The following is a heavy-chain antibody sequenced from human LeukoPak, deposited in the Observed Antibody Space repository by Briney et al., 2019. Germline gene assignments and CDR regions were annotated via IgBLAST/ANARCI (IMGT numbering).Heavy chain of an antibody. CDR2: IYYSGST. D-gene: IGHD3-16*01. CDR1: GGSISSGDYY. V-gene: IGHV4-61*08. CDR3: ARAVRRPFDYVWGRPFDY. Sequence: SETLSLTCTVSGGSISSGDYYWSWIRQPPGKGLEWIGYIYYSGSTNYNPSLKSRVTISVDTSKNQFSLKLSSVTAADTAVYYCARAVRRPFDYVWGRPFDYWGQGTLVTVSS. J-gene: IGHJ4*02.